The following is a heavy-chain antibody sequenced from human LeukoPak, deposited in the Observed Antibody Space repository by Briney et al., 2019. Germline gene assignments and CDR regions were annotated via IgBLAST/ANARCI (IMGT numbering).Heavy chain of an antibody. V-gene: IGHV1-18*01. CDR2: ISAYNGNT. Sequence: GASVKVSCKASGYTFTSYGISWVRQAPGQGLEWMGWISAYNGNTNYAQKLQGRVTMTTDTSTSTAYMELRSLRSDDTAVYYCARDPGDIVVVVAATQYYYYGMDVWGQGTTVTVSS. CDR3: ARDPGDIVVVVAATQYYYYGMDV. J-gene: IGHJ6*02. CDR1: GYTFTSYG. D-gene: IGHD2-15*01.